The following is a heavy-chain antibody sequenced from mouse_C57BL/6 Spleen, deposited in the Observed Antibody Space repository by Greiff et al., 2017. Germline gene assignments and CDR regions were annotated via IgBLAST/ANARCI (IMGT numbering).Heavy chain of an antibody. CDR1: GYSITSGYY. Sequence: DVQLQESGPGLVKPSQSLSLTCSVTGYSITSGYYWNWIRQFPGNKLEWMGYISYDGSNNYNPSLKNRISITRDTSKNQFFLKLNSVTTEDTATYYCARADYDGGLDYWGQGTTLTVSS. CDR2: ISYDGSN. V-gene: IGHV3-6*01. D-gene: IGHD2-4*01. J-gene: IGHJ2*01. CDR3: ARADYDGGLDY.